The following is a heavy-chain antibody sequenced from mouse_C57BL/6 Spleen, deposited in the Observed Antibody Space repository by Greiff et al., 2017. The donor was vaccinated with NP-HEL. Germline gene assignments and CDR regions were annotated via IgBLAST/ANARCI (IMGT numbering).Heavy chain of an antibody. V-gene: IGHV1-64*01. CDR1: GYTFTSYW. Sequence: QVQLQQPGAELVKPGASVKLSCKASGYTFTSYWMHWVKQRPGQGLEWIGMIHPNSGSTNYNEKFKSKATLTVDKSSSTAYMQLSSLTSEDSAVYDCARRASTVEYYYAMDYWGQGTSVTVSS. J-gene: IGHJ4*01. CDR3: ARRASTVEYYYAMDY. CDR2: IHPNSGST. D-gene: IGHD1-1*01.